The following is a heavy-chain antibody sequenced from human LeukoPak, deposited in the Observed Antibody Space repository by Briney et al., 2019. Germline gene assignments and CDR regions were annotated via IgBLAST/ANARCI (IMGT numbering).Heavy chain of an antibody. CDR1: GYTFTSYD. CDR3: ARGVTMVRGVPPGY. J-gene: IGHJ4*02. D-gene: IGHD3-10*01. V-gene: IGHV1-8*01. CDR2: MNPNSGNT. Sequence: ASVKVSCKASGYTFTSYDINWVRQATGQGLEWMGWMNPNSGNTGYAQKFQGRVTMTRNTSISTAYMELSSLRSEDTAVYYCARGVTMVRGVPPGYWGQGTLVTVSS.